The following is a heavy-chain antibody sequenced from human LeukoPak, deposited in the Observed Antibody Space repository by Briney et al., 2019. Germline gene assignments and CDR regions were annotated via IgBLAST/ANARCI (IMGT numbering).Heavy chain of an antibody. CDR3: ARDLSVGAKPDLGFDY. CDR2: IYSGGST. CDR1: EFSVGSNY. Sequence: GGSLRLSCAASEFSVGSNYMTWVRQAPGKGLEWVSLIYSGGSTYYADSVKRRFTISRDNDKNSLYLQMNSLRAEDTAVYYCARDLSVGAKPDLGFDYWGQGSLVTVSS. V-gene: IGHV3-66*01. D-gene: IGHD1-26*01. J-gene: IGHJ4*02.